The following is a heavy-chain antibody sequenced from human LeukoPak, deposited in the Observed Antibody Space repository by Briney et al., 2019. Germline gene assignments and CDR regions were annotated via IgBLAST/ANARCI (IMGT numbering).Heavy chain of an antibody. D-gene: IGHD1-26*01. CDR3: ARGDLVGATTYYYYGMDV. J-gene: IGHJ6*02. CDR1: GYTFTSYG. V-gene: IGHV1-18*01. CDR2: ISAYNGNT. Sequence: ASVKVSCKASGYTFTSYGISWVRQAPGQGLEWMGWISAYNGNTNYAQKLQGRVTITADESTSTAYMELSSLRSEDTAVYYCARGDLVGATTYYYYGMDVWGQGTTVTVSS.